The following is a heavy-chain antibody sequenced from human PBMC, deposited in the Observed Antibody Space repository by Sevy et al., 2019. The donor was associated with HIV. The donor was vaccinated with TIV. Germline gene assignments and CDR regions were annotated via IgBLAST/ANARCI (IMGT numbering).Heavy chain of an antibody. CDR3: ARVVLYYDANYCDF. CDR2: ISGSSGTI. CDR1: GFSFSQYS. Sequence: GGSLRLSCAASGFSFSQYSMNWVRQAPGKGLEWLSYISGSSGTIYYAGSVKRRFTISRDNAKNSVYLQMNSLRDEDSAVYYCARVVLYYDANYCDFWGQGALVTVSS. V-gene: IGHV3-48*02. J-gene: IGHJ4*02. D-gene: IGHD3-22*01.